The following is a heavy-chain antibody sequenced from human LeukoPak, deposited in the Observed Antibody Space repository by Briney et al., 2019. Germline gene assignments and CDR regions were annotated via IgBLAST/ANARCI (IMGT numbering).Heavy chain of an antibody. CDR3: AKVAHYYGSGSYYEYYFDY. CDR2: ISGSGGTT. CDR1: GFTFSSYA. D-gene: IGHD3-10*01. V-gene: IGHV3-23*01. Sequence: GGSLRLSCAASGFTFSSYAMTWVRQAPGKGLEWVSSISGSGGTTYYADSVKGRFTISRDNSKNTLYLQMNSLRAEDTAVYYCAKVAHYYGSGSYYEYYFDYWGQGTLVTVSS. J-gene: IGHJ4*02.